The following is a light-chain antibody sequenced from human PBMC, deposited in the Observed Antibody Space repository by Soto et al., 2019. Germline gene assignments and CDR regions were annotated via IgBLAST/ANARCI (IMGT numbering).Light chain of an antibody. CDR2: KVS. CDR1: QTVSAW. Sequence: DLHMTQSPATLSVSVGDRVTITCRASQTVSAWLAWYQQKPGAAPHLLIYKVSNLESGVPSRFSGSGSGADFTLTISGLQPEDFATYYCQQYNRGVTFGPGTNVEIK. V-gene: IGKV1-5*03. J-gene: IGKJ1*01. CDR3: QQYNRGVT.